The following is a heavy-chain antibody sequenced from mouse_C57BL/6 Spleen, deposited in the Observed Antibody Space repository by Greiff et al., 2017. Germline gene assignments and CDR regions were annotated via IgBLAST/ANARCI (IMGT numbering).Heavy chain of an antibody. J-gene: IGHJ2*01. CDR2: LDPSDSYT. CDR1: GYTFTSYW. V-gene: IGHV1-69*01. CDR3: ARTGLPYYFDD. Sequence: QVQLQQPGAELVMPGASVKLSCKASGYTFTSYWMHWVKQRPGQGLEWIGELDPSDSYTNYNQKFKGKSTLTVDKSSSTAYMQLSSLTSEDSAVYYCARTGLPYYFDDWGQGTTLTVSS. D-gene: IGHD2-2*01.